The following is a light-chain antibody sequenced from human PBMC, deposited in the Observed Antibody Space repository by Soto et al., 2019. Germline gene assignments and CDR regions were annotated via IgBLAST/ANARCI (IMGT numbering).Light chain of an antibody. CDR2: EVT. CDR1: TSDVGSYDL. J-gene: IGLJ2*01. V-gene: IGLV2-23*02. Sequence: QSALTQPASVSGSPGQSLTFSCTGTTSDVGSYDLVSWYQQHPDKAPKLVIYEVTKRPSGVSHRFSGSKSGNTASLTISGLQAKDEADYYCCSYAGDYTVVFGGGTQLTVL. CDR3: CSYAGDYTVV.